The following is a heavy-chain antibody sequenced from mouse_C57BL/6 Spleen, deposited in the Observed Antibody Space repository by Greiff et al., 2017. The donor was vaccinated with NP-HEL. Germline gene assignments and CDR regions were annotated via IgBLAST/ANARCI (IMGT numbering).Heavy chain of an antibody. CDR1: GYTFTSYG. CDR3: ARWEYGSSYDFDY. V-gene: IGHV1-81*01. CDR2: IYPRSGNT. J-gene: IGHJ2*01. D-gene: IGHD1-1*01. Sequence: VQLQQSGAELARPGASVKLSCKASGYTFTSYGISWVKQRTGQGLEWIGEIYPRSGNTYYNEKFKGKATLTADKSSRPAYMELCSLTSEDSAVYFSARWEYGSSYDFDYWGQGTTLTVSS.